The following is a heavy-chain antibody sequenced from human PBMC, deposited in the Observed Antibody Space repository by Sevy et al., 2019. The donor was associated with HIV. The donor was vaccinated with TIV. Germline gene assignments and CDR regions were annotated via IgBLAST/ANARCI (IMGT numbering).Heavy chain of an antibody. CDR1: GFTFSNYA. CDR3: GKDRIETILWSKGDWFDP. V-gene: IGHV3-64D*06. D-gene: IGHD3-9*01. Sequence: GGSLRLSCSASGFTFSNYAMHWVRQAPGKGLEYVSGLSSDNAGRTYYADSVNGRFTISRDNSKNTLDLQMSSLRTEDTAVYYCGKDRIETILWSKGDWFDPWGQGTLVTVSS. CDR2: LSSDNAGRT. J-gene: IGHJ5*02.